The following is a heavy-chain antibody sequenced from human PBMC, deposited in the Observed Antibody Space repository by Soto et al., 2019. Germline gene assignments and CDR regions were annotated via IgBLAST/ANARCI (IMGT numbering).Heavy chain of an antibody. Sequence: QVQLVASGGGVVQPGRSLRLSCAASGFTFSSYGMHWVRQAPGKGLEWVAVISYDGSNKYYADSVKGRFTISRDNSKNTLYLQMNSLRAEDTAVYYCATAYDSSGYYPRYYYYYGMDVWGQGTTVTVSS. J-gene: IGHJ6*02. CDR2: ISYDGSNK. D-gene: IGHD3-22*01. CDR3: ATAYDSSGYYPRYYYYYGMDV. V-gene: IGHV3-30*03. CDR1: GFTFSSYG.